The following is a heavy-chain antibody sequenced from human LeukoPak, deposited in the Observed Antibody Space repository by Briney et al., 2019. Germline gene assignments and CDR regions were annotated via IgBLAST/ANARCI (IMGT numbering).Heavy chain of an antibody. D-gene: IGHD4-23*01. V-gene: IGHV1-46*01. Sequence: ASVKVSCKASGYTFTSYYMHWVRQAPGQGLEWMGIINPSGGSTSYAQKFQGRVTMTRDTSTSTVYMELSSLRSEDTAVYYRARVRSTVVTPSYYFDYWGQGTLVTVSS. CDR1: GYTFTSYY. CDR3: ARVRSTVVTPSYYFDY. CDR2: INPSGGST. J-gene: IGHJ4*02.